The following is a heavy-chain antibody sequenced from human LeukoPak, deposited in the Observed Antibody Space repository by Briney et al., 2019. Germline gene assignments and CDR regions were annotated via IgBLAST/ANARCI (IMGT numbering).Heavy chain of an antibody. D-gene: IGHD3-22*01. Sequence: GGSLRLSCAASGFTFSSYWMSWVRLAPGKGLEWVANIKQDGSEKYYVDSVKGRFTIARDNAKNSLYLQMNSVRAEDTAVYYCARGQDSSGYRHLDYWGQGTLVTVSS. V-gene: IGHV3-7*01. J-gene: IGHJ4*02. CDR2: IKQDGSEK. CDR3: ARGQDSSGYRHLDY. CDR1: GFTFSSYW.